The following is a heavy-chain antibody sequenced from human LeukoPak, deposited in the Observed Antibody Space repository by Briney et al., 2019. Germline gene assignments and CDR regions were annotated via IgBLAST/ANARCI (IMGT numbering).Heavy chain of an antibody. CDR1: GGSFSGYY. D-gene: IGHD3-10*01. CDR3: ARHYTRWFGEILQQPKYYYMDV. CDR2: INHSGST. J-gene: IGHJ6*03. V-gene: IGHV4-34*01. Sequence: SETLSLTCAVYGGSFSGYYWSWIRQPPGKGLEWIGEINHSGSTNYNPSLKSRVTISVDTSKNQFSLKLSSVTAADTAVYYCARHYTRWFGEILQQPKYYYMDVWGKGTTVTISS.